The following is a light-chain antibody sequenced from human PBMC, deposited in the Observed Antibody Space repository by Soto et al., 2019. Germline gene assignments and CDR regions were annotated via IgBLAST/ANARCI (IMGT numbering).Light chain of an antibody. V-gene: IGKV3-20*01. CDR2: GAY. CDR1: QSVISTS. CDR3: QQYGTSPTT. J-gene: IGKJ3*01. Sequence: EIVLTQSPGTLSLSPGERATLSCRASQSVISTSLAWYQRKPGQAPRLLIYGAYNRATGIPDRFSGSGSGTDFTLTISSLGPEDFAVYFCQQYGTSPTTFGPGTKVDIK.